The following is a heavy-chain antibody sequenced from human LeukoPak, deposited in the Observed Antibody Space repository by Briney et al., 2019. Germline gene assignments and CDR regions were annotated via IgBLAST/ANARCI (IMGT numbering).Heavy chain of an antibody. J-gene: IGHJ5*02. CDR1: GGSISSSNW. CDR3: ASLHYYGSGSYYYP. Sequence: PSETLSLTCAVSGGSISSSNWWSWVRQPPGEGLEWIGEIYHSGSTNYNPSLKSRVTISVDKSKNQFSLKLSSVTAADTAVYYCASLHYYGSGSYYYPWGQGTLVTVSS. CDR2: IYHSGST. D-gene: IGHD3-10*01. V-gene: IGHV4-4*02.